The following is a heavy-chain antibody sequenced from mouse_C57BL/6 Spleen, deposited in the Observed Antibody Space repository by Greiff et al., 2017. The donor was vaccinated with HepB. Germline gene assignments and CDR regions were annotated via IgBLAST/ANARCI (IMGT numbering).Heavy chain of an antibody. D-gene: IGHD1-1*01. CDR2: ISSGSSTI. J-gene: IGHJ2*01. Sequence: EVQRVESGGGLVKPGGSLKLSCAASGFTFSDYGMHWVRQAPEKGLEWVAYISSGSSTIYYADTVKGRFTISRDNTNNTLSLQMTSLRSEDTAMYYCARQGYYGSSDYGGQGTTLTVSS. CDR3: ARQGYYGSSDY. CDR1: GFTFSDYG. V-gene: IGHV5-17*01.